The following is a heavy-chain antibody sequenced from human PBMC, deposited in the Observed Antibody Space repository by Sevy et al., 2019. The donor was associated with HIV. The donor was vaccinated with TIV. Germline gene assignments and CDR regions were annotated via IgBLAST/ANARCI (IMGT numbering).Heavy chain of an antibody. V-gene: IGHV3-23*01. Sequence: GGSLRLSCAASGFTFSSYAMSWVRQAPGKGLEWVSAISGSGGSTYYADSVKGRFTISRDNSKNTLYLQMNSLRAEDTAVYYCAKGARARGGYYYYGMDVWGHGTTVTVSS. J-gene: IGHJ6*02. CDR2: ISGSGGST. CDR1: GFTFSSYA. D-gene: IGHD3-10*01. CDR3: AKGARARGGYYYYGMDV.